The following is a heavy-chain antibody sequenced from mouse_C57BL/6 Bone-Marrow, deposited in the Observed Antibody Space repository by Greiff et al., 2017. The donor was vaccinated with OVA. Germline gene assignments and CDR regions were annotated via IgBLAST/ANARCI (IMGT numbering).Heavy chain of an antibody. Sequence: LVESGAELMKPGASVKLSCKASGYTFTGYWIEWVKQRPGHGLEWIGGIYPGSGSTNYHEKFKGKATFPADTSSNTAYMQLSSLTTEDSAIYYGARQLRLLAWFAYWGQGTLVTVSA. CDR1: GYTFTGYW. V-gene: IGHV1-9*01. CDR2: IYPGSGST. CDR3: ARQLRLLAWFAY. D-gene: IGHD3-2*02. J-gene: IGHJ3*01.